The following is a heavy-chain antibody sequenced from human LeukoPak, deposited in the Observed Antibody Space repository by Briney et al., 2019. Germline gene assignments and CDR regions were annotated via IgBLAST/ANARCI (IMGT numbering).Heavy chain of an antibody. D-gene: IGHD6-19*01. CDR2: ISSSSSDI. Sequence: VGSLRLSWAASGFIFSDNFMSWIRQAPGEGLEWVSAISSSSSDIYYPDSVKGRFTISRDNDNNFLYMQVSSLRAEDTAVYYCATGYTSGTRIDYWGQGTLVSVSS. V-gene: IGHV3-11*06. J-gene: IGHJ4*02. CDR3: ATGYTSGTRIDY. CDR1: GFIFSDNF.